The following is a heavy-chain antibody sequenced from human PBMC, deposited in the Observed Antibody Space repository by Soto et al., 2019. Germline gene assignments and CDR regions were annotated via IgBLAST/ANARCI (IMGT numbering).Heavy chain of an antibody. J-gene: IGHJ5*02. CDR2: ISSTGTST. V-gene: IGHV3-11*06. Sequence: QVHLVESGGGLVKPGGSLRLSCSASGFTFSDFYMSWIRQAPGKGLEWVSYISSTGTSTRYADSVKGRFTISRDNAKNSLYLQMNSLRVEDTAVYYCVRDSSDIVVVPAAIEGVRAPWGQGTLVTVSS. CDR1: GFTFSDFY. CDR3: VRDSSDIVVVPAAIEGVRAP. D-gene: IGHD2-2*02.